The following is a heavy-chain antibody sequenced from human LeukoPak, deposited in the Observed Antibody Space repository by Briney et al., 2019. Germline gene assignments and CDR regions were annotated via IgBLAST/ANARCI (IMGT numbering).Heavy chain of an antibody. CDR2: IYHSGST. Sequence: SETLSLTCAVSGYSISSGYYWGWIRQPPGKGMEWIGSIYHSGSTDYNPSLKSRATISVDTSKNQFSLKRSSVTAADTAVYYCARWGGAVAGTIFDYWGQGTLVTVSS. D-gene: IGHD6-19*01. CDR1: GYSISSGYY. V-gene: IGHV4-38-2*01. J-gene: IGHJ4*02. CDR3: ARWGGAVAGTIFDY.